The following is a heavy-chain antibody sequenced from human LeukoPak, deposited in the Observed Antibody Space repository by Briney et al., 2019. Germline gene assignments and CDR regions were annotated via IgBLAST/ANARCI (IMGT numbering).Heavy chain of an antibody. Sequence: SETLSLTCTVSGGSISTYYWSWIRQPPGKGLEWIGYIYHSGSTNYNPSLKSRVTISVDTSKNEFSLKLTSVTAADTAVYYCAREGNYYGSGSYFEGTFDYWGQGSLVSVSS. D-gene: IGHD3-10*01. V-gene: IGHV4-59*13. CDR3: AREGNYYGSGSYFEGTFDY. J-gene: IGHJ4*02. CDR2: IYHSGST. CDR1: GGSISTYY.